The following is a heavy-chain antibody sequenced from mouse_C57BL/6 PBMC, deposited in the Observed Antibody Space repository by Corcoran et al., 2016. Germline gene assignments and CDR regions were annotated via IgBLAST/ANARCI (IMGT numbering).Heavy chain of an antibody. CDR1: GYTFTSYG. CDR3: ARSSTGTYYYAMDY. V-gene: IGHV1-81*01. Sequence: QVQLQQSGAELARPGASVKLSCKASGYTFTSYGISWVKQRNGQGLEWIGEIYPRSGNTYYNEKFKGKSTLTADKSSSTAYMELRSLTSEDSAVYFCARSSTGTYYYAMDYWGQGTSVTVSS. D-gene: IGHD4-1*01. J-gene: IGHJ4*01. CDR2: IYPRSGNT.